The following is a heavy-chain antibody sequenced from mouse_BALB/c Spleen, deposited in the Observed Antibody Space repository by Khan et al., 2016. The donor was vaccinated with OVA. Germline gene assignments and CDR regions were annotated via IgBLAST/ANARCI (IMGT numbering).Heavy chain of an antibody. V-gene: IGHV2-6-7*01. D-gene: IGHD2-10*01. J-gene: IGHJ3*01. CDR1: GFSLTGYG. CDR2: IWGDGST. CDR3: ARAYYGNYREAMDY. Sequence: VQLVESGPGLVAPSQSLSITCTVSGFSLTGYGVNWVRQPPGKGLEWLGMIWGDGSTDYNSALKSRLSISKDNSKSQVFLKMNSLQTDDTARYYCARAYYGNYREAMDYWGQGTLVTVSA.